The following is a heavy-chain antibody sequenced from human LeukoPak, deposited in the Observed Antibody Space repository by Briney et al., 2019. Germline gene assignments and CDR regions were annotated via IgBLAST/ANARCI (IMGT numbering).Heavy chain of an antibody. CDR3: ARQYCSSTSCYFDY. Sequence: GESLKISCKASGYTFTSYWIGWVRQMPGKGLEWMGIVYPGDSDTRYSPSFQGQVTISADKSISTAYLQWSSLKASDTAMYYCARQYCSSTSCYFDYWGQGTLVTVSS. V-gene: IGHV5-51*01. CDR2: VYPGDSDT. CDR1: GYTFTSYW. D-gene: IGHD2-2*01. J-gene: IGHJ4*02.